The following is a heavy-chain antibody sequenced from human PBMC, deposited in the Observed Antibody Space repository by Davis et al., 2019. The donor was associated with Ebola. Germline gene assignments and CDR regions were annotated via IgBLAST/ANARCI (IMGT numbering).Heavy chain of an antibody. V-gene: IGHV3-21*01. CDR2: ISSSSSYI. J-gene: IGHJ6*02. Sequence: PGGSLRLSCAASGFTFSSYSMNWVRQAPGKGLEWVSSISSSSSYIYYADSVKGRFTISRDNAKNSLYLQMNSLRAEDTAVYYCARAYCGGDCSSFYYGMDVWGQGTTVTVSS. CDR3: ARAYCGGDCSSFYYGMDV. D-gene: IGHD2-21*02. CDR1: GFTFSSYS.